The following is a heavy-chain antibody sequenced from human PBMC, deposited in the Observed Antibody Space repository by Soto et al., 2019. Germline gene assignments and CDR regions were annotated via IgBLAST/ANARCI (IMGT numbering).Heavy chain of an antibody. Sequence: GGSLRLSCAASGFTFSTYYMDWVRQAPGKGLEWVANIKHDGSEKNYVDSVKGRFTISRDNAKNSLYLQMNSLRAEDTAVYYCARDRGYCNGGTCYSVLDYWVQGTLVTVSS. D-gene: IGHD2-15*01. CDR3: ARDRGYCNGGTCYSVLDY. CDR1: GFTFSTYY. J-gene: IGHJ4*02. CDR2: IKHDGSEK. V-gene: IGHV3-7*01.